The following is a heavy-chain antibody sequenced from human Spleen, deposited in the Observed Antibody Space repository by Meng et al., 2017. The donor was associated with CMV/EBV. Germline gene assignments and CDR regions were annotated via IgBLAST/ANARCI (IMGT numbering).Heavy chain of an antibody. V-gene: IGHV3-7*01. Sequence: GGSLRLSCAASGFTFSGYWMSWVRQAPGKGLEWVAKIKNEGDETYYVDSVKGRFTISRDNTKNSLYLQMNSLGAEETAVYYCARDSSGYYDGTFDIWGQGTKVTVSS. J-gene: IGHJ3*02. D-gene: IGHD3-16*01. CDR1: GFTFSGYW. CDR3: ARDSSGYYDGTFDI. CDR2: IKNEGDET.